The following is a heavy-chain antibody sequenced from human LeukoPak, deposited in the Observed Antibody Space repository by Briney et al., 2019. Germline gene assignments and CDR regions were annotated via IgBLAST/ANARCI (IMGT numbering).Heavy chain of an antibody. CDR3: ARTDTRPRFGHWFDP. D-gene: IGHD2-15*01. CDR1: GGTFSSYA. V-gene: IGHV3-53*01. J-gene: IGHJ5*02. CDR2: IYSGGST. Sequence: SCKASGGTFSSYAISWVRQAPGKGLEWVSIIYSGGSTYYADSVKGRFTISRDNSKNTLYLQMNSLRAEDTAVYYCARTDTRPRFGHWFDPWGQGTLVTVSS.